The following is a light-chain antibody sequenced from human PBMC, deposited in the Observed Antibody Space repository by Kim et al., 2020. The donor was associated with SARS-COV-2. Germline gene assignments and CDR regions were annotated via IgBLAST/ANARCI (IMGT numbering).Light chain of an antibody. J-gene: IGLJ3*02. CDR3: QSYDSSLSGSV. Sequence: QRVTISCSGGISNIGAGYDVPWYQQLPGTAPKLLIYGNSNRPSGVPDRFSGSKSGTSASLAITGLQAEDEADYYCQSYDSSLSGSVFGGGTQLTVL. CDR1: ISNIGAGYD. V-gene: IGLV1-40*01. CDR2: GNS.